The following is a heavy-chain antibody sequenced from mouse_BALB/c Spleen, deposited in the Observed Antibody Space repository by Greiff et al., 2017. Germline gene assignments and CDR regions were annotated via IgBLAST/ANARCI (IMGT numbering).Heavy chain of an antibody. CDR3: TRYYGSSFWYFDV. CDR2: INPSNGGT. Sequence: QVQLQQPGAELVKPGASVKLSCKASGYTFTSYYMYWVKQRPGQGLEWIGGINPSNGGTNFNEKFKSKATLTVDKSSSTAYMQLSSLTSEDSAVYYCTRYYGSSFWYFDVWGAGTTVTVSS. V-gene: IGHV1S81*02. J-gene: IGHJ1*01. D-gene: IGHD1-1*01. CDR1: GYTFTSYY.